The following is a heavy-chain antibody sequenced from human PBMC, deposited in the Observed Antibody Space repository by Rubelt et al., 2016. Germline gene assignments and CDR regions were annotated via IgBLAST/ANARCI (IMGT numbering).Heavy chain of an antibody. Sequence: QLQLQESGPGLVKPSEALSLTCTVSGGSISSSSYYWGWIRQPPGKGLEWIGSIYYSGSTYYNPSLMCGVTISVVTSKNQFSVKLSSVTAVDTAVYYCARHSGSAAGIYYYGMDVWGQGTTVTVSS. CDR1: GGSISSSSYY. D-gene: IGHD6-13*01. CDR3: ARHSGSAAGIYYYGMDV. J-gene: IGHJ6*02. V-gene: IGHV4-39*01. CDR2: IYYSGST.